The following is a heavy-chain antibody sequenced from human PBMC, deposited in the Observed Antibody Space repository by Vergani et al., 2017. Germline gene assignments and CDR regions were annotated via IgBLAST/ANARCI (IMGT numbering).Heavy chain of an antibody. CDR3: ARVFYIVYSRHWFDP. D-gene: IGHD2-15*01. CDR1: GGSISSYY. CDR2: IYYSGST. V-gene: IGHV4-59*01. Sequence: QVQLQESGPGLVKPSETLSLTCTVSGGSISSYYWSWIRQPPGKGLEWIGYIYYSGSTNYNPSLKSRVTISVDTSKNQFSLKLSSVTAADTAVYYCARVFYIVYSRHWFDPWGQGTLVTVSS. J-gene: IGHJ5*02.